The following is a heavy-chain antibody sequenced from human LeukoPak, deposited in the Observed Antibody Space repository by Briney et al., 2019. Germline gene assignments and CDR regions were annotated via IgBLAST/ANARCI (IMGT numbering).Heavy chain of an antibody. CDR2: MNWNGGST. CDR3: ARVLSQDDYGGNWDFDY. V-gene: IGHV3-20*01. D-gene: IGHD4-23*01. CDR1: GFTFDDYG. J-gene: IGHJ4*02. Sequence: PTGGSLRLSWAASGFTFDDYGMSWVRQAPGKGLEWVSGMNWNGGSTGYADSVKGRFTISRDNAKNSLYLQMNSQRAEDTALYHCARVLSQDDYGGNWDFDYWGQGTLVTVSS.